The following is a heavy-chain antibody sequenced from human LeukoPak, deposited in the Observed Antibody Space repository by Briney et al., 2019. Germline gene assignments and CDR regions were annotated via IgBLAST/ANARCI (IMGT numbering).Heavy chain of an antibody. CDR3: ARDPGGVMTTVVHSYYFDY. J-gene: IGHJ4*02. D-gene: IGHD4-23*01. V-gene: IGHV3-33*01. CDR2: IWYDGSNK. Sequence: GGSLRLSWAASGFTFSSYGMHWVRQAPGKELEWVAVIWYDGSNKYYADSVKGRFTISRDNSKNTLYLQMNSLRAEDTAVYYCARDPGGVMTTVVHSYYFDYWGQGTLVTVSS. CDR1: GFTFSSYG.